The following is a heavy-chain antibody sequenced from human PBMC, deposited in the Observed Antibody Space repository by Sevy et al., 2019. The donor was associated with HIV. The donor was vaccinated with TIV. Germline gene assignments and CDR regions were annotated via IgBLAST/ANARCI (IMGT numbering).Heavy chain of an antibody. D-gene: IGHD3-10*01. V-gene: IGHV3-30*18. CDR3: AKENIPHYYGSGSSN. Sequence: GGSLRLSCAASGFTFSNYGVLWVRQAPGKGLEWVAFISDDGSNKYYEDYVKGRFTISRDNSKNTLFLQMNRLRAEDTAVYYCAKENIPHYYGSGSSNWGQGTLVTVSS. CDR2: ISDDGSNK. CDR1: GFTFSNYG. J-gene: IGHJ1*01.